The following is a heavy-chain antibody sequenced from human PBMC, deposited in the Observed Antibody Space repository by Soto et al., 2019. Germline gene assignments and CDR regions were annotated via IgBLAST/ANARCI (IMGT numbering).Heavy chain of an antibody. CDR3: ARSTEGHYYDSSGYYAGFDY. D-gene: IGHD3-22*01. V-gene: IGHV5-51*01. J-gene: IGHJ4*02. CDR2: IYPGDSDT. Sequence: GESLKISCKGSGYSFTSYWIGWVRQMPGKGLEWMGIIYPGDSDTRYSPSFQGQVTISADKSISTAYLQWSSLKAPDTAMYYCARSTEGHYYDSSGYYAGFDYWGQGTLVTVSS. CDR1: GYSFTSYW.